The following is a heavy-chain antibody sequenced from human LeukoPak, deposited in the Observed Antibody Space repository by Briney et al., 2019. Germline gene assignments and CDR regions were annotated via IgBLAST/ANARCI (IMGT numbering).Heavy chain of an antibody. CDR1: GYIFTRYN. D-gene: IGHD3-3*01. CDR2: INPNSGGT. V-gene: IGHV1-2*02. J-gene: IGHJ5*02. CDR3: ARDCPYYDFWSGYSRSTGFDP. Sequence: ASVKVSCKASGYIFTRYNMHWVRQAPGQGLEWMGWINPNSGGTNYAQKFQGRVTMTRDTSISTAYMELSRLRSDDRAVYYCARDCPYYDFWSGYSRSTGFDPWGQGTLVTVSS.